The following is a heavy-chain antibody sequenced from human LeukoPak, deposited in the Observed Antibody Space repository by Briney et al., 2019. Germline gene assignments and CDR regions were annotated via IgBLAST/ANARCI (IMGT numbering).Heavy chain of an antibody. Sequence: PSETLSLTCTVSGGSVSSGSYYWSWIRQPPGKGLEWIGYIYYSGSTNYNPSLKGRVTISVDTSKNQFSLKLSSVTAADTAVYYCARVHYDYVPDYWGQGTLVTVSS. CDR1: GGSVSSGSYY. V-gene: IGHV4-61*01. CDR2: IYYSGST. CDR3: ARVHYDYVPDY. J-gene: IGHJ4*02. D-gene: IGHD3-16*01.